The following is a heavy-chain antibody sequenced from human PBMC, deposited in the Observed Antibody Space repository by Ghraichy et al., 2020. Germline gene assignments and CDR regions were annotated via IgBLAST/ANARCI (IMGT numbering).Heavy chain of an antibody. J-gene: IGHJ6*02. CDR2: IYYSGST. V-gene: IGHV4-30-4*01. CDR3: ARDVIAAAGSYIPGMDV. Sequence: SETLSLTCTVSGGSISSGDYYWSWIRQPPGKGLEWIGYIYYSGSTYYNPSLKSRVTISVDTSKNQFSLKLSSVTAADTAVYYCARDVIAAAGSYIPGMDVWGQGTTVTVSS. CDR1: GGSISSGDYY. D-gene: IGHD6-13*01.